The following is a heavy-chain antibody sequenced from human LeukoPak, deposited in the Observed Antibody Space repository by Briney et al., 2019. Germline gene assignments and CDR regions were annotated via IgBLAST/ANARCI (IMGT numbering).Heavy chain of an antibody. CDR3: AKGESSGY. Sequence: PGGSLRLSCAASGFTFSNYGMHWVRQAPGKGLEWVAVIWYDGSDKYYADSVKGRFTISRDSSKNTVYLQMSCLRAEDTAVYYCAKGESSGYWGQGTLVTVSS. D-gene: IGHD6-6*01. V-gene: IGHV3-33*06. CDR1: GFTFSNYG. CDR2: IWYDGSDK. J-gene: IGHJ4*02.